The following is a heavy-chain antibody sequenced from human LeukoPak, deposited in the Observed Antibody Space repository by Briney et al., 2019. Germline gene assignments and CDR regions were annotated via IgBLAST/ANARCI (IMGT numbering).Heavy chain of an antibody. V-gene: IGHV4-38-2*02. J-gene: IGHJ4*02. Sequence: SETLSLTCTVSGDSLSSGNYWGWIRQPPGKGLEWIGSIFHTGSTYFNLSLKSRVTISVDTSKNQFSLRLSSVTAADTAVYYCARLGIAGDYWGQGTLVTVSS. D-gene: IGHD6-13*01. CDR1: GDSLSSGNY. CDR2: IFHTGST. CDR3: ARLGIAGDY.